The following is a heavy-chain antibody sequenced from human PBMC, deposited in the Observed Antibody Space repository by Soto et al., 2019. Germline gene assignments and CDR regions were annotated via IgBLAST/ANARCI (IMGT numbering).Heavy chain of an antibody. CDR1: GGIFRTYA. CDR3: ARDRDDYGSGNYYNRIDF. Sequence: QVQLVQSGAEVKKPGSSVKVSCKASGGIFRTYAISWLRQAPGQGLEWMGGIIPIFGTPNYAQRFQGRVTITADESTSTAYMELSRLRSDDTAVYYCARDRDDYGSGNYYNRIDFWGQGTLVTVSS. D-gene: IGHD3-10*01. J-gene: IGHJ4*02. CDR2: IIPIFGTP. V-gene: IGHV1-69*01.